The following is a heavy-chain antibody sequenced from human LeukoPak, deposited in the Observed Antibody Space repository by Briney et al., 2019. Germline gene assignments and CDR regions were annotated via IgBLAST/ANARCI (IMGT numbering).Heavy chain of an antibody. CDR2: IIPIFGTA. D-gene: IGHD5-24*01. CDR1: GGTFSSYA. V-gene: IGHV1-69*05. Sequence: SVKVSCRASGGTFSSYAISWVRQAPGQGLEWMGGIIPIFGTANYAQKFQGRVTITTDESTSTAYMELSSLRSEDTAVYYCARRGGYNYSFDYWGQGTLVTVSS. CDR3: ARRGGYNYSFDY. J-gene: IGHJ4*02.